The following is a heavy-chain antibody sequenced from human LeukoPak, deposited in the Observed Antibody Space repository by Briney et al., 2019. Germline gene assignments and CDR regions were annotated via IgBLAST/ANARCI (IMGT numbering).Heavy chain of an antibody. Sequence: EASVNVSCKASGYTFTGYYMHWVRQAPGQGLEWMGWINPNSGGTNYAQKFQGRVTMTRDTSISTAYMELSRLRSDDTAVYYCARNFDWLLLDAFDIWGQGTMVTVSS. J-gene: IGHJ3*02. D-gene: IGHD3-9*01. CDR3: ARNFDWLLLDAFDI. CDR2: INPNSGGT. V-gene: IGHV1-2*02. CDR1: GYTFTGYY.